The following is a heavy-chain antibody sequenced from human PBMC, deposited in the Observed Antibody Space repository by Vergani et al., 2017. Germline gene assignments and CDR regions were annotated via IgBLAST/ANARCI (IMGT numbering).Heavy chain of an antibody. Sequence: QVQLQQWGAGLLKPSETLSLTCAVYGGSFSGYYWSWIRQPPGKGLEWSGEINHSGRTNYNPSLKGRVTISVATSKNQLSLKLSAVTSADTAVYYCARNRFLEWLLSIDYWGQGTLVTVSS. CDR3: ARNRFLEWLLSIDY. J-gene: IGHJ4*02. V-gene: IGHV4-34*01. CDR1: GGSFSGYY. CDR2: INHSGRT. D-gene: IGHD3-3*01.